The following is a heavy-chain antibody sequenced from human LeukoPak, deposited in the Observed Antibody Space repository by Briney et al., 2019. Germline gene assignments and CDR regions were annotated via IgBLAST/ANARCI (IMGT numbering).Heavy chain of an antibody. Sequence: SETLSLTCTVSSGSIKFSSYYWSWVRQPPGKGLEWIGSIYYTGSTYYNSSHKSRVTISVDTSKNQFSLNLTSVTASDTAVYYCAGERGPYYHYFDYWGQGTLVTVSS. V-gene: IGHV4-39*02. CDR1: SGSIKFSSYY. CDR2: IYYTGST. J-gene: IGHJ4*02. D-gene: IGHD1-26*01. CDR3: AGERGPYYHYFDY.